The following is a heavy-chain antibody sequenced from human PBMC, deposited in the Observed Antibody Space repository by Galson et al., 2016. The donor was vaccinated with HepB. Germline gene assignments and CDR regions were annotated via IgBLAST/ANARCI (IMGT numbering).Heavy chain of an antibody. J-gene: IGHJ6*03. CDR3: ARGISEQLKPSAYYYYVDV. V-gene: IGHV6-1*01. CDR1: GDSVSSNSAS. D-gene: IGHD1-1*01. Sequence: CAISGDSVSSNSASWNFIRQSPSRGLEWLGRTYYRSKWYNDYAVSVRSRITINPDTSKNQCSLQLNSVTPEDTAVYYCARGISEQLKPSAYYYYVDVWGKGTTVTVSS. CDR2: TYYRSKWYN.